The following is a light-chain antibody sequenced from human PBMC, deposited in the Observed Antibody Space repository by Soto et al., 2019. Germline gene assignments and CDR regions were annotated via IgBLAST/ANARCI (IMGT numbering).Light chain of an antibody. CDR2: STN. CDR1: SGSVSTNYY. Sequence: QTVVTQEPSLSVSPGGTVTLTCGLSSGSVSTNYYPSWYQQTPGQAPRTLIYSTNTRSSGVPDRFSGSILGNKAALTITGAQADDDSDYYCMLYMGSGTYVFGIGTNVTVL. V-gene: IGLV8-61*01. CDR3: MLYMGSGTYV. J-gene: IGLJ1*01.